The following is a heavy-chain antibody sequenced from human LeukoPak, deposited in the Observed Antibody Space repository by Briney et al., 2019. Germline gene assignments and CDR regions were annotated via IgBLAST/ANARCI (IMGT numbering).Heavy chain of an antibody. CDR2: IKQDGSEK. Sequence: GGSLRLSCAASGFTFSSYWMRWVRQAPGKGLEWVANIKQDGSEKFYVDSVKGRFTISRDNAKNSLYLQMNSLRAEDTAVYYCARGRAYCGGDCYRPSGDWFDRWGEGTLVTVSS. CDR1: GFTFSSYW. D-gene: IGHD2-21*02. CDR3: ARGRAYCGGDCYRPSGDWFDR. V-gene: IGHV3-7*01. J-gene: IGHJ5*02.